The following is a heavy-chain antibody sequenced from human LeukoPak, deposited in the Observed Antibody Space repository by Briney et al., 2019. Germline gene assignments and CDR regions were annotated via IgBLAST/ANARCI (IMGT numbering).Heavy chain of an antibody. D-gene: IGHD3/OR15-3a*01. V-gene: IGHV3-7*01. CDR2: IKQDGSDQ. Sequence: GGSLRLSCTASGFTFKNYWMAWVRQAPGKGLEWVANIKQDGSDQYYVDSVKGRFTISRDNAKKTLHLQVTRLTAEDTAVYYCAREDDFWNGRDNYYFFMDVWGRGTTVTV. J-gene: IGHJ6*03. CDR1: GFTFKNYW. CDR3: AREDDFWNGRDNYYFFMDV.